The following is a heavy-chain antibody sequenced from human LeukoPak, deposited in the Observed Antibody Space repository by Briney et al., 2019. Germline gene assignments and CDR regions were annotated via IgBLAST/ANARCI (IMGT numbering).Heavy chain of an antibody. D-gene: IGHD3-9*01. CDR1: GFTFINYG. V-gene: IGHV3-30*02. J-gene: IGHJ4*02. Sequence: PGGSLRLSCAASGFTFINYGMHWVRQAPGKGLEWVAFVRYDGSNTYYADSVKGRFTISRDNSKNTLYLQMNSLRAEDTAVYYCAKDKDYDILSRWGGFFDFWGQGTLVTVSS. CDR2: VRYDGSNT. CDR3: AKDKDYDILSRWGGFFDF.